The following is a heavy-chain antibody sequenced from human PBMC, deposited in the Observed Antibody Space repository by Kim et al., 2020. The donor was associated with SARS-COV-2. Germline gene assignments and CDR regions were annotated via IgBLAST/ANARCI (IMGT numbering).Heavy chain of an antibody. CDR3: ARGRETPGLDIVVVVAAPYYFDY. D-gene: IGHD2-15*01. J-gene: IGHJ4*02. CDR2: INHSGST. CDR1: GGSFSGYY. V-gene: IGHV4-34*01. Sequence: SETLSLTCAVYGGSFSGYYWSWIRQPPGKGLEWIGEINHSGSTNYNPSLKSRVTISVDTSKNQFSLKLSSVTAADTAVYYCARGRETPGLDIVVVVAAPYYFDYWGQGTLVTVSS.